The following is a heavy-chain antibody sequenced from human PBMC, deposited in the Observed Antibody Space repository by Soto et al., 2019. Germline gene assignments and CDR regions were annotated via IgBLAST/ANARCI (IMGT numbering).Heavy chain of an antibody. D-gene: IGHD3-22*01. V-gene: IGHV1-18*01. CDR3: ARELNTDPSAYYSFAY. CDR1: GYTFTAYG. CDR2: VSTNNADT. Sequence: VQLVQSGPEVKMPGASVKVSCRTSGYTFTAYGLAWLRQAPGQRPEWMGWVSTNNADTNYAQKFQGRVTMTTETSTRTTYMELRSLRSDDTAVYYCARELNTDPSAYYSFAYWGQGTLVTVSS. J-gene: IGHJ4*02.